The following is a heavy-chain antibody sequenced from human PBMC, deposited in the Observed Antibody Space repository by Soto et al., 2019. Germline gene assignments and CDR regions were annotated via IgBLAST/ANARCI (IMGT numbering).Heavy chain of an antibody. CDR3: ARDLGGWTDC. Sequence: QVQLVQSGAEVKKPGASVKVSCKASGYTFTSYAMQWVRHAPGQRLEWMGWINAGNGNTKYSQKFQGRVTITSDTSASTDYMELNSLRSEDTAVYYCARDLGGWTDCWGQGTLVTVSS. CDR1: GYTFTSYA. V-gene: IGHV1-3*01. D-gene: IGHD6-19*01. J-gene: IGHJ4*02. CDR2: INAGNGNT.